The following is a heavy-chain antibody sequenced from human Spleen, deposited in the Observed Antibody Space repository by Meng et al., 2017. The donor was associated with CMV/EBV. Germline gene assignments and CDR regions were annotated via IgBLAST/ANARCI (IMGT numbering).Heavy chain of an antibody. CDR1: GYTFTAHY. Sequence: ASVKVSCKASGYTFTAHYFHWVRQAPGQGLEWMGWISAYNGNTNYAQKLQGRVTMTTDTSTSTAYMELRSLRSDDTAVYYCARAPAAGMGLNDYWGQGTLVTVSS. J-gene: IGHJ4*02. D-gene: IGHD6-13*01. CDR3: ARAPAAGMGLNDY. V-gene: IGHV1-18*04. CDR2: ISAYNGNT.